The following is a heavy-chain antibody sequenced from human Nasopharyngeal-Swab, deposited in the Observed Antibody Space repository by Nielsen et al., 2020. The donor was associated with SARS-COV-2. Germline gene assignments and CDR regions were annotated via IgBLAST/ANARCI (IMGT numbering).Heavy chain of an antibody. CDR3: ARYSTDWYKGTFDI. V-gene: IGHV3-7*03. J-gene: IGHJ3*02. CDR1: GFTFSRYW. CDR2: IMQDGSAK. D-gene: IGHD6-19*01. Sequence: GGSLRLSCVASGFTFSRYWMSWVRQAPGKGLEWVANIMQDGSAKYYVDSVRGRFTISRDTAKNSLYLQMNSLRAEDTAVYYCARYSTDWYKGTFDIWGLGTMVTVSS.